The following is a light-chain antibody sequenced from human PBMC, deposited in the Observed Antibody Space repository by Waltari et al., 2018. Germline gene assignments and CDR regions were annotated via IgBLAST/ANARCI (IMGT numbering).Light chain of an antibody. CDR3: QSYDNDNVV. V-gene: IGLV6-57*03. J-gene: IGLJ3*02. Sequence: NFILTQTHSVSESPGKTVTISCTRSSGSIGSSYVQWYQQRPGSAPTTVIYEVYQRPSGGPERVSGSSDSSSKSAYVTISGLKPEDEADYYCQSYDNDNVVFGGGTRLTVL. CDR1: SGSIGSSY. CDR2: EVY.